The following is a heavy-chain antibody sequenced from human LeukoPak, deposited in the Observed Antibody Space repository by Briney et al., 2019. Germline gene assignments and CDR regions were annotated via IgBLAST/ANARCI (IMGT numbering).Heavy chain of an antibody. Sequence: PSETLSLTCAVYGGSSSGYYWSWIRQPPGKGLEWIGEIYHSGSTNYNPSLKSRVTISVDTSKNQFSLKLSSVTAADTAVYYCAREFGGVVVTATPRAFDIWGQGTMVTVSS. CDR3: AREFGGVVVTATPRAFDI. CDR2: IYHSGST. V-gene: IGHV4-34*01. D-gene: IGHD2-21*02. CDR1: GGSSSGYY. J-gene: IGHJ3*02.